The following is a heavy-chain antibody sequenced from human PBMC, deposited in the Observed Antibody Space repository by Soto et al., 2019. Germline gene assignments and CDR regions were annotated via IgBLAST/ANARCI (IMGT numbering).Heavy chain of an antibody. CDR1: EVAMSHFY. D-gene: IGHD3-9*01. CDR2: AYYSGSS. Sequence: QVQLQESGPGLVKPSETLSLTCTVSEVAMSHFYWSWIRQTPGKGLEWLGYAYYSGSSNYNPSPKYTANSSVDTTKTHFSLNHSAVTAADSTLSTCASFYYAFFTGPFAFASWGHGPMVIVSS. V-gene: IGHV4-59*01. J-gene: IGHJ3*02. CDR3: ASFYYAFFTGPFAFAS.